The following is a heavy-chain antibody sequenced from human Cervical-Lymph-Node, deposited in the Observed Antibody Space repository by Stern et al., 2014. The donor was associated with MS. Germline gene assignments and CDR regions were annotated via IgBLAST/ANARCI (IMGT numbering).Heavy chain of an antibody. CDR3: AREDYDYIWGSYPAY. CDR1: GGSINSGDYY. D-gene: IGHD3-16*02. J-gene: IGHJ4*02. Sequence: VQLEESGPGLVKPSQTLSLTCTVSGGSINSGDYYWSWIRQPPGKGLEWIGYIYYSGNTYYTPSLKSRVTISLDTSKNQFSLKLSSVTAADTAVYFCAREDYDYIWGSYPAYWGQGTLVTVSS. CDR2: IYYSGNT. V-gene: IGHV4-30-4*01.